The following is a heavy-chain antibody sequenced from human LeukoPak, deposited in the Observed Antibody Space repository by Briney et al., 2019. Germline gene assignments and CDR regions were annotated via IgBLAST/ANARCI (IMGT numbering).Heavy chain of an antibody. CDR2: IIPILGIA. CDR3: ARESTSGMATKDYYGMDV. J-gene: IGHJ6*02. V-gene: IGHV1-69*04. Sequence: SVKVSCKASGGTFSSYAISWVRQAPGQGLEWMGRIIPILGIANYAQKFQGRVTITADKSTSTAYMELSSLRSEDTAVYYCARESTSGMATKDYYGMDVWSQGTTVTVSS. CDR1: GGTFSSYA. D-gene: IGHD5-24*01.